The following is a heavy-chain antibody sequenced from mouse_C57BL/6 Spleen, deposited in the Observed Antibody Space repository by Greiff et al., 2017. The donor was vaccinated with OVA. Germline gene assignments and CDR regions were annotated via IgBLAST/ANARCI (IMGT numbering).Heavy chain of an antibody. V-gene: IGHV5-17*01. CDR2: ISSGSSTI. Sequence: EVMLVESGGGLVKPGGSLKLSCAASGFTFSDYGLHWVRQAPEKGLEWVAYISSGSSTIYSADTVKGRFTIYRDNAKNTLFLQMTSLRSEDTAIYYCARQRDGSYFDYWGQGTTLTVSS. D-gene: IGHD2-3*01. J-gene: IGHJ2*01. CDR3: ARQRDGSYFDY. CDR1: GFTFSDYG.